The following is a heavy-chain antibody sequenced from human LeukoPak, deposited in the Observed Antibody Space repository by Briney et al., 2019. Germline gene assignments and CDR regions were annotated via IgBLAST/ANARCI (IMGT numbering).Heavy chain of an antibody. D-gene: IGHD4-17*01. CDR1: GFTFSDYY. J-gene: IGHJ4*02. V-gene: IGHV3-11*01. CDR3: VRDFDRMTTVTPGFDY. CDR2: ISSSGSTI. Sequence: PGGSLRLSCAASGFTFSDYYMSWIRQAPGKGLEWVSYISSSGSTIYYADSVKGRFTISRDNAKNSLYLQMNSLRAEDTAVYYCVRDFDRMTTVTPGFDYWGQGTLVTVSS.